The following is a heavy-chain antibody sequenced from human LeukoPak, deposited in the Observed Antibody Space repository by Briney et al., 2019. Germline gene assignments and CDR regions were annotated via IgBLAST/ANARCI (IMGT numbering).Heavy chain of an antibody. Sequence: SETLSLTCTVSGGSISSGGYYWSWIRQHPGKGLEWVGYIYYSGSTYYNPSLKSRVTISVDTSKNQFSLKLSSVTAADTAVYYCARALQQDYYYGMDVWGQGTTVTVSS. CDR2: IYYSGST. J-gene: IGHJ6*02. CDR3: ARALQQDYYYGMDV. CDR1: GGSISSGGYY. D-gene: IGHD4-11*01. V-gene: IGHV4-31*03.